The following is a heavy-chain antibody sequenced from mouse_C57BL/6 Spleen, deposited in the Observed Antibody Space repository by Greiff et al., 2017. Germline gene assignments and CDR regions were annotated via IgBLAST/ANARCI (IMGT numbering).Heavy chain of an antibody. V-gene: IGHV14-4*01. CDR3: TTWRDYDYDEGD. J-gene: IGHJ2*01. CDR1: GFNIKDDY. CDR2: IDPENGDT. D-gene: IGHD2-4*01. Sequence: VQLQQSGAELVRPGASVKLSCTASGFNIKDDYMHWVKQRPEQGLEWIGWIDPENGDTEYASKFQGKATITADTSSNTAYLQLSSLTSEDTAVYYCTTWRDYDYDEGDWGQGTTLTVSS.